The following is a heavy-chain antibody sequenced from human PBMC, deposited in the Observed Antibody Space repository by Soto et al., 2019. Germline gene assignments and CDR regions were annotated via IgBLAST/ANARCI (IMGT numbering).Heavy chain of an antibody. V-gene: IGHV3-74*01. Sequence: EVQLVESGGGLVQPGESLRLSCAASGFTFSSYWMHWIRQAPGKGLVWVSRVSSDGSSTVYATSVKGRLTISRDNAKNTRYLQMNSLSDEDKAVYYCARGLPNYSSFDSWGQGTLVTISS. CDR1: GFTFSSYW. D-gene: IGHD4-4*01. J-gene: IGHJ4*02. CDR3: ARGLPNYSSFDS. CDR2: VSSDGSST.